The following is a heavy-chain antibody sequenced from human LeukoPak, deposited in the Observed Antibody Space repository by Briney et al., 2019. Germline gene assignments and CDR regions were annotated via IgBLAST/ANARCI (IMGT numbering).Heavy chain of an antibody. D-gene: IGHD5-24*01. V-gene: IGHV4-59*08. CDR3: ATLDVYRASSFDS. J-gene: IGHJ4*02. CDR2: IYYSGST. Sequence: PSETLSLTCNVSGGSMSGYYWSWIRQPPGKGLEWIGYIYYSGSTNYNPSLKSRVSISLDTSKNQFSLRLTSVTATDTAGYYCATLDVYRASSFDSWGQGTLVTVSS. CDR1: GGSMSGYY.